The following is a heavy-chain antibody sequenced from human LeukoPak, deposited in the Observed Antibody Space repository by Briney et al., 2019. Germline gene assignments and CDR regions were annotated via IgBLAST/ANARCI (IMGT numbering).Heavy chain of an antibody. CDR2: IGSTFTYI. D-gene: IGHD2-8*01. J-gene: IGHJ4*02. CDR3: ARQPIGFCTNGVCLFDY. Sequence: PGGSLRLSCAASGFTFSDYTMNWVRQAPGKELEWVSSIGSTFTYIYYADSVKGRFSMSRDNAKNSLYLQMNSLRAEDTAVYYCARQPIGFCTNGVCLFDYWGQGTLVTVSS. CDR1: GFTFSDYT. V-gene: IGHV3-21*01.